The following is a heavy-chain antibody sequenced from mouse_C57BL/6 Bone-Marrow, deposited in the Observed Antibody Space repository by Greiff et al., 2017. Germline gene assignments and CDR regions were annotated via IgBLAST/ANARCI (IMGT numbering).Heavy chain of an antibody. D-gene: IGHD1-1*01. CDR2: INPNNGGT. CDR1: GYTFTDYY. Sequence: EVQLQQSGPELVKPGASVKISCKASGYTFTDYYMNWVKQSHGKSLEWIGDINPNNGGTSYNQKFKGKATLTVDKSSSTTYMELRSLTSEDSAVYYCARRNDYYGSSYVDYWGQGTTLTVSS. V-gene: IGHV1-26*01. CDR3: ARRNDYYGSSYVDY. J-gene: IGHJ2*01.